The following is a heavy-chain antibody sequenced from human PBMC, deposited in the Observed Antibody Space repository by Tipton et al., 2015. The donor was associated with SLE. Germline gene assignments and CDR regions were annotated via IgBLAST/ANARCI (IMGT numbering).Heavy chain of an antibody. CDR1: GGSISSHY. V-gene: IGHV4-59*11. Sequence: TLSLTCTVSGGSISSHYWSWIRQPPGKGLEWIGYIYYSGSANYNPSLKSRVTIQVDTSKNQFSLKLSSVTAADTAVYYCARPIAAAGPDDAFDIWGQGTMVTVSS. CDR2: IYYSGSA. CDR3: ARPIAAAGPDDAFDI. D-gene: IGHD6-13*01. J-gene: IGHJ3*02.